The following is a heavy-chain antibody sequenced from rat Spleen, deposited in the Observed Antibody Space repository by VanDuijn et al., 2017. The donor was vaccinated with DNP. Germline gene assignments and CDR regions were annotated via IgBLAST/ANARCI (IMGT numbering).Heavy chain of an antibody. D-gene: IGHD1-10*01. CDR1: GFTFNNYW. CDR2: ITSSGGST. J-gene: IGHJ2*01. Sequence: EVQLVESGGDLVQPGRSLKLSCVVSGFTFNNYWMTWIRQVPGKGLEWVASITSSGGSTYYPDSVEGRFTISRDNAKDTLYLQMNSLRSEDTATYYCARDRITSFDYWGQGVMVTVSS. V-gene: IGHV5-31*01. CDR3: ARDRITSFDY.